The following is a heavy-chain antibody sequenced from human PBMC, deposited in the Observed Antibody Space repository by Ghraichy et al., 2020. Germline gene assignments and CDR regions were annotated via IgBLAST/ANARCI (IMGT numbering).Heavy chain of an antibody. CDR2: ISGSGGST. D-gene: IGHD1-26*01. CDR3: AKDSAGGSYFDY. CDR1: GFTFSSYA. V-gene: IGHV3-23*01. Sequence: GGSLRLSCAASGFTFSSYAMSCVRQAPGKGLEWVLAISGSGGSTYYADSVKGRFTISRDNFKNTLYLQMNSLRAEDTAVYYCAKDSAGGSYFDYWGQGTLVTVSS. J-gene: IGHJ4*02.